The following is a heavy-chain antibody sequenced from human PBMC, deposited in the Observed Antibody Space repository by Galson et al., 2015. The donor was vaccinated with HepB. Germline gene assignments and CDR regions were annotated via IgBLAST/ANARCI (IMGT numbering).Heavy chain of an antibody. J-gene: IGHJ4*02. CDR3: AKSSPGGSGWIFDY. CDR1: GFTFSDYA. Sequence: SLRLSCAASGFTFSDYAMAWVRQAPGKGLDWVSAITGSGGNTYYADSVKGRFTISRDNSKNTLSVQMNSLRAEDTAIYYCAKSSPGGSGWIFDYWGQGTLVTVSS. V-gene: IGHV3-23*01. D-gene: IGHD6-19*01. CDR2: ITGSGGNT.